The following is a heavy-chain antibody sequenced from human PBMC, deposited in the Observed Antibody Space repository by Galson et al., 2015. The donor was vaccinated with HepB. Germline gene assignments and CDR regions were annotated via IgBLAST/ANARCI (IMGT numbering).Heavy chain of an antibody. CDR2: IIPIFGTA. CDR1: GGTFSSYA. D-gene: IGHD6-13*01. V-gene: IGHV1-69*13. J-gene: IGHJ4*02. CDR3: ARDARGVAAAGKFDY. Sequence: SVKVSCKASGGTFSSYAISWVRQAPGQGLEWMGGIIPIFGTANYAQKFQGRVTITADESTSTAYMELSSLRSEDTAVYYCARDARGVAAAGKFDYWGQGTLVTVSS.